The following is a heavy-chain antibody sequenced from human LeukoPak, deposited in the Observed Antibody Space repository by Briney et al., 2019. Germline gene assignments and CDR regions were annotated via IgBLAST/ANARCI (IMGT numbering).Heavy chain of an antibody. V-gene: IGHV3-30*02. CDR3: AKDTLDTSGYCFDY. J-gene: IGHJ4*02. D-gene: IGHD3-22*01. CDR1: GLTVSSNY. CDR2: IWYDGTNK. Sequence: GGSLRLSCAVSGLTVSSNYMSWVRQAPGKGLEWVAFIWYDGTNKYYADSVKGRFTISRDNSKNTLYLQMNSLRAEDTAVYYCAKDTLDTSGYCFDYWGQGTLVTVSS.